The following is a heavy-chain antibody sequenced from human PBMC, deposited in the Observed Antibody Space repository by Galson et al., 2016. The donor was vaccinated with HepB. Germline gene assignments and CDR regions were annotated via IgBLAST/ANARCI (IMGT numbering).Heavy chain of an antibody. Sequence: SLRLSCAASGFTFSSYAMHWVRQAPGKGLEWVTVISFDGSKKYYADPVRGRFTISRDNSKNTLHLQMNSLRAEDTAVYYCARPYHFGSGNQYKMVPPLLWTWAYWGQGALVTVSS. D-gene: IGHD3-10*01. CDR3: ARPYHFGSGNQYKMVPPLLWTWAY. CDR1: GFTFSSYA. CDR2: ISFDGSKK. J-gene: IGHJ4*02. V-gene: IGHV3-30*04.